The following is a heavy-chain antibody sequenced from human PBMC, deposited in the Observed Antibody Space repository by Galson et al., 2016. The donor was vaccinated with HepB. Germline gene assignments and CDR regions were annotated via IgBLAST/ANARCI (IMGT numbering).Heavy chain of an antibody. CDR2: CKRDGSVR. V-gene: IGHV3-74*01. CDR3: ARVTSRPGWFHP. Sequence: SLRLSCAASGFNISNYWMHWVRQVPGKGLQWVSRCKRDGSVRNYADSVKGRFHIPRDNADNTLYLQMNSLTAEDTGVYYCARVTSRPGWFHPWGQGTLVTVSS. J-gene: IGHJ5*02. CDR1: GFNISNYW. D-gene: IGHD6-6*01.